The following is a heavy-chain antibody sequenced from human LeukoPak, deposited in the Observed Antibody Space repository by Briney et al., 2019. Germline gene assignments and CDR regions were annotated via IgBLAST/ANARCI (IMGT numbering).Heavy chain of an antibody. V-gene: IGHV4-59*01. J-gene: IGHJ4*02. CDR2: IHYSGST. CDR1: GGSISSYY. CDR3: ARIRGYSGYRYYFDY. D-gene: IGHD5-12*01. Sequence: PSETPSLTCTVSGGSISSYYWSWIRQPPGKGLEWIGYIHYSGSTNYNPSLKSRVTISVDTSKNQFSLKLSSVTAADTAVYYCARIRGYSGYRYYFDYWGQGTLVTVSS.